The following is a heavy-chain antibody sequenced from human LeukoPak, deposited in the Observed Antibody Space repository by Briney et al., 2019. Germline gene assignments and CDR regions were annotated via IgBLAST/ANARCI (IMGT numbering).Heavy chain of an antibody. Sequence: GGSLRLSCAASGFTFSSYGMSWVRQAPGKGLEWVSAISDSGGSTYYADSVKGRFTISRDNAKNSLYLQMNSLRAEDTAVYYCARDGVTYYYDSSGYSVSDYWGQGTLVTVSS. CDR2: ISDSGGST. CDR1: GFTFSSYG. CDR3: ARDGVTYYYDSSGYSVSDY. V-gene: IGHV3-23*01. D-gene: IGHD3-22*01. J-gene: IGHJ4*02.